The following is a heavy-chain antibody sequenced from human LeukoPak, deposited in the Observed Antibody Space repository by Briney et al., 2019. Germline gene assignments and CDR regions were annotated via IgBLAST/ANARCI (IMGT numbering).Heavy chain of an antibody. CDR2: ISSSSSYI. CDR1: GFTFSSYS. Sequence: GGSPRLSCAASGFTFSSYSMNWVRQAPGKGLEWVSSISSSSSYIYYADSVKGRFTISRDNAKNSLYLQMNSLRAEDTAVYYCARDTSYLWFGELTPYYFDYWGQGTLVTVSS. CDR3: ARDTSYLWFGELTPYYFDY. V-gene: IGHV3-21*01. J-gene: IGHJ4*02. D-gene: IGHD3-10*01.